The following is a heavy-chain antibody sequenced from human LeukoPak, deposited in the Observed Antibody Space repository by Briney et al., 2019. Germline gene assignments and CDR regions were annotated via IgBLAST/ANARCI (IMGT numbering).Heavy chain of an antibody. V-gene: IGHV3-33*01. Sequence: TGGSLRLSCAASGFTFSDYGIHWVRRAPGKGLEWVAVIWSDGSNKYYADSVKGRFTISRDNSKNTLYLQMNSLRAEDTAVYYCAREQLATLFDVWGKGTTVTVSS. D-gene: IGHD6-6*01. CDR3: AREQLATLFDV. CDR2: IWSDGSNK. CDR1: GFTFSDYG. J-gene: IGHJ6*04.